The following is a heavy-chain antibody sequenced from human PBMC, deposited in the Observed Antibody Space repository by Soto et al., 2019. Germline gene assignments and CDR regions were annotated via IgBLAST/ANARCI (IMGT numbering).Heavy chain of an antibody. V-gene: IGHV3-15*07. D-gene: IGHD6-6*01. CDR2: IKSKTDRGTT. CDR3: TTEDIAARPGIAYFDY. J-gene: IGHJ4*02. CDR1: GFTFSNAW. Sequence: PGGSLRLSCAASGFTFSNAWMNWVRQAPGKGLEWVGRIKSKTDRGTTDYAAPVKGRFTISRDDSKTTLYLQMNSLKTEDTAVYYCTTEDIAARPGIAYFDYWGQGTLVTVSS.